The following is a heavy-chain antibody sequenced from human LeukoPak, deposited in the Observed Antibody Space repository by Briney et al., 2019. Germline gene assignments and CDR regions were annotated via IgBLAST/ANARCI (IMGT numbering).Heavy chain of an antibody. Sequence: GSLRLSCAASGSAFPNYAMNWVRQAPGKGLEWIGRIYTSGSTNYNPSLKSRVTISVDTSKNQFSLKLSSVTAADTAVYYCARDMERITIFGVVIISDYWGQGTLVTVSS. V-gene: IGHV4-4*07. D-gene: IGHD3-3*01. CDR3: ARDMERITIFGVVIISDY. CDR2: IYTSGST. CDR1: GSAFPNYA. J-gene: IGHJ4*02.